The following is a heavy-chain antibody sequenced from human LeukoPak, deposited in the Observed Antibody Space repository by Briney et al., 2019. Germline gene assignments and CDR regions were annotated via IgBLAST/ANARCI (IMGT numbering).Heavy chain of an antibody. CDR2: IYYSGRT. V-gene: IGHV4-39*07. CDR1: GGSISSSNYY. D-gene: IGHD2-21*02. Sequence: PSETLSLTCTVSGGSISSSNYYWGWIRQPPGKGLEWIGSIYYSGRTDYNPSLKSRVSISVDTSKNQLSLKLSSVTAADTAVYYCARRKGGDFIDNWGQGALVTVSS. CDR3: ARRKGGDFIDN. J-gene: IGHJ4*02.